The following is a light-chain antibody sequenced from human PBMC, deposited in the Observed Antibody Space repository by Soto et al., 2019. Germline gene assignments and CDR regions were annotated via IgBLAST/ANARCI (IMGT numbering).Light chain of an antibody. J-gene: IGLJ1*01. CDR2: EVR. CDR3: TSYTTSSSLYV. CDR1: SSDVGDYNY. Sequence: QSALTQPASVSGSPGQSITISCTGTSSDVGDYNYVSWYQHHPGKAPKLMIYEVRNRPSGVSNRFSGSKSGNTASLTISGLQAEDEAHYYCTSYTTSSSLYVFGTGTKVTVL. V-gene: IGLV2-14*01.